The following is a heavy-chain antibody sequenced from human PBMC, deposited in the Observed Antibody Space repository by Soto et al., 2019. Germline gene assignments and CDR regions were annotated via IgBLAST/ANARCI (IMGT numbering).Heavy chain of an antibody. CDR1: GFTFDDYA. CDR2: INWDSGSI. V-gene: IGHV3-9*01. CDR3: VKDESINWYSGHFRH. J-gene: IGHJ1*01. Sequence: PGGSLRLSCAASGFTFDDYAMHWVRQVLGKGLEWLSGINWDSGSIGYVDSVKGRFAISRDNAKNPLHLQMNSLSAEDTAFYYCVKDESINWYSGHFRHWGQGTLVTVAS. D-gene: IGHD6-13*01.